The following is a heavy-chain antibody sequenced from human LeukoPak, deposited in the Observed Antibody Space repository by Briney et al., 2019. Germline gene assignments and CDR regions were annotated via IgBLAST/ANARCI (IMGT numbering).Heavy chain of an antibody. Sequence: SETLSLTCTVSGYSISSGYYWGWIRQPPGKGLEWIGIIYHSGRTDYNPSLKSRVTISEDTSKNQFSLKLSSVTAADTAVYYCARESAGAFDIWGQGTMVTVSS. CDR2: IYHSGRT. V-gene: IGHV4-38-2*02. CDR1: GYSISSGYY. J-gene: IGHJ3*02. D-gene: IGHD2-15*01. CDR3: ARESAGAFDI.